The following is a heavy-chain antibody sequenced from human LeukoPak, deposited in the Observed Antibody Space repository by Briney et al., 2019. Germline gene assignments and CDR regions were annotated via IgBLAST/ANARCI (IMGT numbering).Heavy chain of an antibody. D-gene: IGHD5-24*01. CDR3: AREMATITPLFDP. CDR2: IYYSGST. J-gene: IGHJ5*02. CDR1: GGSISSYY. Sequence: KPSETLSLTCTVSGGSISSYYWSWLRQPPGKGLEWIGYIYYSGSTNYNPSLKSRVTISVDTSKNQFSLKLSSVTAADTAVYYCAREMATITPLFDPWGQGTLVTVSS. V-gene: IGHV4-59*01.